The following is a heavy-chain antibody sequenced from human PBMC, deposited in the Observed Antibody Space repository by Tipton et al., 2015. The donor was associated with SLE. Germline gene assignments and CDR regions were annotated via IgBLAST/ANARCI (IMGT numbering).Heavy chain of an antibody. J-gene: IGHJ4*02. V-gene: IGHV4-39*07. CDR2: ISYSGDT. CDR3: ARGYCFAGSCYSFDY. D-gene: IGHD2-15*01. Sequence: TLSLTCTVSGDSITNSNYNWGWIRQSPGKGLGWIGSISYSGDTNYNPSLKSRVTISIDTSRNQFSLRLNSVTAADTAVYYCARGYCFAGSCYSFDYWGQGALVTVSS. CDR1: GDSITNSNYN.